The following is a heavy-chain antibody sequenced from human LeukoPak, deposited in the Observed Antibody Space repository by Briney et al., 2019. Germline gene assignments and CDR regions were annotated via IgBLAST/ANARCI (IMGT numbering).Heavy chain of an antibody. CDR1: GFNFQSYG. Sequence: GGSLRLSCAASGFNFQSYGIHWVRQVPGKGLEWVAVISHDGYDKSYVGNVKSRFTISRDNSNSVYLQMTSLRPEDTAVYYCVKSSGYSSYDHGDYWGQGTMVTVSS. CDR2: ISHDGYDK. V-gene: IGHV3-30*18. D-gene: IGHD5-12*01. CDR3: VKSSGYSSYDHGDY. J-gene: IGHJ4*02.